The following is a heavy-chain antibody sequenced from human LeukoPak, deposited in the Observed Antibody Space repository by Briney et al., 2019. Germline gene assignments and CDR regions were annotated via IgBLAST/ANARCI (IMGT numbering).Heavy chain of an antibody. CDR2: INWNGGST. CDR3: ARARYGSGSYYIDY. J-gene: IGHJ4*02. D-gene: IGHD3-10*01. Sequence: PGGSLRLSCAASGFTFDDFGMSWVRQASGKVLEWVSGINWNGGSTRYADSVKGRFTISRDNAKNSLYLQMNSLRAEDTALYYCARARYGSGSYYIDYWGQGTLVTVSS. V-gene: IGHV3-20*04. CDR1: GFTFDDFG.